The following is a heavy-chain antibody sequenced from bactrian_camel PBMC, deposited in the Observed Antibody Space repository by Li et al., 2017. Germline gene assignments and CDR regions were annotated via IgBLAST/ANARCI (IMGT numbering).Heavy chain of an antibody. J-gene: IGHJ4*01. V-gene: IGHV3S6*01. Sequence: HVQLVESGGGSVQAGGSLRLSCLLSGFTYDMYCMGWFRQAPGKEHEGVAIIESVGATTYADSVKGRFTISYDNPKKTLYLQMNSLEPEDTGLYSCAAGLLEFGRMGDIPCAIKQRGQGTQVTVS. CDR2: IESVGAT. D-gene: IGHD3*01. CDR3: AAGLLEFGRMGDIPCAIKQ. CDR1: GFTYDMYC.